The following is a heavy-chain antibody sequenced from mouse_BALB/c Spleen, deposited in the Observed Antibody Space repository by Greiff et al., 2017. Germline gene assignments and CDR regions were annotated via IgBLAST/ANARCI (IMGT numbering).Heavy chain of an antibody. Sequence: QVQLQQSGPELVKPGASVKISCKASGYAFSSSWMNWVKQRPGQGLEWIGRIYPGDGDTNYNGKFKGKATLTADKSSSTAYMQLSSLTSVDSAVYFCARPEPGFAYWGQGTLVTVSA. J-gene: IGHJ3*01. V-gene: IGHV1-82*01. CDR2: IYPGDGDT. CDR1: GYAFSSSW. CDR3: ARPEPGFAY.